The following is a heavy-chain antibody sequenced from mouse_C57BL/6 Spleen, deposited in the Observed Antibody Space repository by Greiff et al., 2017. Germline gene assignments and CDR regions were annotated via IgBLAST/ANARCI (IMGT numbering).Heavy chain of an antibody. J-gene: IGHJ4*01. CDR3: ERGGYYGSSYGAMDY. CDR2: IYPSDSET. V-gene: IGHV1-61*01. Sequence: QVQLQQPGAELVRPGSSVKLSCKASGYTFTSYWMDWVKQRPGQGLEWIGNIYPSDSETHYNQKFKDKATLTVDKSSSTAYRLRSRLSSEDSAVYYGERGGYYGSSYGAMDYWGQGTSVTVSS. CDR1: GYTFTSYW. D-gene: IGHD1-1*01.